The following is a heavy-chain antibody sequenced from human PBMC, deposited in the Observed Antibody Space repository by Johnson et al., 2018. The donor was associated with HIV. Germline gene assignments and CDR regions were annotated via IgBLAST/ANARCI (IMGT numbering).Heavy chain of an antibody. CDR3: ARAIMVRGVFDAFDI. Sequence: VQLVESGGGLIQPGGSLRLSCAASGFIVSSNYMSWVRQAPGKGLEWVSVIYSGGSTYYADSVRGRFTISRDNSKNSLYLQMNSLRAEDTALYYCARAIMVRGVFDAFDIWGQGTMVTVSS. J-gene: IGHJ3*02. D-gene: IGHD3-10*01. CDR2: IYSGGST. V-gene: IGHV3-53*01. CDR1: GFIVSSNY.